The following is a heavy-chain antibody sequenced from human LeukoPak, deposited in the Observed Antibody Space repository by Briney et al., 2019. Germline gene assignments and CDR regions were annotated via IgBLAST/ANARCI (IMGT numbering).Heavy chain of an antibody. D-gene: IGHD2-2*01. V-gene: IGHV4-39*07. J-gene: IGHJ4*02. CDR1: GGSISSNSYY. CDR3: ARARKYQLPFDY. Sequence: SETLSLTCSVSGGSISSNSYYWGWIRQPPGKGLEWIGSIYYSGSTYYNPSLKSRVTISVDTSKNQFSLKLSSVTAADTAVYYCARARKYQLPFDYWGQGTLVTVSS. CDR2: IYYSGST.